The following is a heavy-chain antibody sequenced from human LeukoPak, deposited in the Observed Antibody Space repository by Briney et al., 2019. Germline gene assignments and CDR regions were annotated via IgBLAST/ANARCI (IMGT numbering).Heavy chain of an antibody. Sequence: PSETLSLTCTVSGGSISSSSDYWGWIRQPPGKGLEWIGSIYYSGNTYCNPSLKSRVTISVDTSKNQFSLKLSSVTAADTAVYYCARLGKTTVTTSRAFDIWGQGTMVIVSS. CDR3: ARLGKTTVTTSRAFDI. J-gene: IGHJ3*02. CDR2: IYYSGNT. CDR1: GGSISSSSDY. V-gene: IGHV4-39*01. D-gene: IGHD4-17*01.